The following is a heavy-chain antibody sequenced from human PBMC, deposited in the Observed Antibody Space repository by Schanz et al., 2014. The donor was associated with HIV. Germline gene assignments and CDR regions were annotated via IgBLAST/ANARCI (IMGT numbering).Heavy chain of an antibody. D-gene: IGHD6-6*01. V-gene: IGHV3-23*04. CDR2: IRGSGGST. J-gene: IGHJ6*02. CDR1: GFTFSSYG. Sequence: VQLVESGGGVVQPGRSLRLSCAASGFTFSSYGIHWVRQAPGKGLEWVASIRGSGGSTYYTDSVKGRFTISRDNSKSTLYLQLSSLRADDTAIYYCAKGGSSSVLAYYYYGMDVWGRGTTVTVSS. CDR3: AKGGSSSVLAYYYYGMDV.